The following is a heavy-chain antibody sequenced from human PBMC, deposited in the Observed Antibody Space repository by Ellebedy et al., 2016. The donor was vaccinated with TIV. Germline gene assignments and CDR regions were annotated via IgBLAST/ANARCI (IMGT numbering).Heavy chain of an antibody. Sequence: GSLRLSCPVSGGSISSSTYYWGWIRQPPGKGLEWIGCIYYSGSTYYNPSLKSRVTISVDTSKNHFSLKLSSVTAADTAVFFCARGRSLEGFDIWGQGTLVTVSS. CDR1: GGSISSSTYY. J-gene: IGHJ3*02. CDR3: ARGRSLEGFDI. CDR2: IYYSGST. D-gene: IGHD1-1*01. V-gene: IGHV4-39*07.